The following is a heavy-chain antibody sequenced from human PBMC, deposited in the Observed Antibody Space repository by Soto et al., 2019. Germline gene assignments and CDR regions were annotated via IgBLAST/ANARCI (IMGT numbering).Heavy chain of an antibody. D-gene: IGHD2-15*01. J-gene: IGHJ2*01. V-gene: IGHV1-69*12. CDR3: ARVVTVVKAVHYWYFDL. CDR1: GGTFSSYA. Sequence: QVQLVQSGAEVKKPGSSVKVSCKASGGTFSSYAISWVRQAPGQGLEWMGGIIPIFGTANYAQKFQGRVTITADXSXSAXYMELSSLRSEATAVYYCARVVTVVKAVHYWYFDLWGRGTLVTVSS. CDR2: IIPIFGTA.